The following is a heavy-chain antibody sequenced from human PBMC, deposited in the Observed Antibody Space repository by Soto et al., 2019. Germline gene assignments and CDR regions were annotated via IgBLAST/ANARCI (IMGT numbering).Heavy chain of an antibody. CDR1: GFIFDDYA. CDR2: ISWNSGSI. V-gene: IGHV3-9*01. J-gene: IGHJ3*02. CDR3: AKENYDILTGNYKGAFDI. Sequence: GGSLRLSCAASGFIFDDYAMHWVRQAPGKGLEWVSGISWNSGSIGYADSVKGRFTISRDNAKNSLYLQMNSLGSEDTALYYCAKENYDILTGNYKGAFDIWGQGTMVTVSS. D-gene: IGHD3-9*01.